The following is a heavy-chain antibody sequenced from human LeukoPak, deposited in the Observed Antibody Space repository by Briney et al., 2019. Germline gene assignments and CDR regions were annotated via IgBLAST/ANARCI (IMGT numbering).Heavy chain of an antibody. D-gene: IGHD2-2*02. V-gene: IGHV4-4*02. CDR2: IYHSGGT. CDR1: GGSISSSNW. J-gene: IGHJ5*02. CDR3: ARGGPSPAAIARFDP. Sequence: SETLSLTCAVSGGSISSSNWWSWVRQPPGKGLEWIGEIYHSGGTNYNPSLKSRVTISVDKSKNQFSLKLSSVTAADTAVYYCARGGPSPAAIARFDPWGQGTLVTVSS.